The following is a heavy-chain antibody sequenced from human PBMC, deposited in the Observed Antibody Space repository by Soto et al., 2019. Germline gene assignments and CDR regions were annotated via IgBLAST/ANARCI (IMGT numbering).Heavy chain of an antibody. J-gene: IGHJ4*02. CDR2: ISYDGSNK. Sequence: SLRLSCAASGFTFSSYAMHWVRQAPGKGLEWVAVISYDGSNKYYADSVKGRFTISRDNSKNTLYLQMNSLRAEDTAVYYCASWEYYYGSGSYYWGQGTLVTVSS. D-gene: IGHD3-10*01. CDR3: ASWEYYYGSGSYY. V-gene: IGHV3-30-3*01. CDR1: GFTFSSYA.